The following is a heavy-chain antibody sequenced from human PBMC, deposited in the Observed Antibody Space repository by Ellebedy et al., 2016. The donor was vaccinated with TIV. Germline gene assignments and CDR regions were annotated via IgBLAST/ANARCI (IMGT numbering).Heavy chain of an antibody. V-gene: IGHV4-30-4*01. CDR1: GGSMISDDHY. D-gene: IGHD3-10*01. CDR3: ARGGGDRPHALDV. CDR2: IYYSGTT. Sequence: MPSETLSLTCTVSGGSMISDDHYWSWVRQPPGKGLEWIGYIYYSGTTYYNQSLKHPLTISVDNSKSQVSLKLTSVTATDTAVYYFARGGGDRPHALDVWGQGTKVTVSS. J-gene: IGHJ3*01.